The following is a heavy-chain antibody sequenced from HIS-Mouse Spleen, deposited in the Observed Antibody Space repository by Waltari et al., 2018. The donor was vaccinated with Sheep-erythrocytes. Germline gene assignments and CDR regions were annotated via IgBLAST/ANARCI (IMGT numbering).Heavy chain of an antibody. CDR2: ISGSGGST. V-gene: IGHV3-23*01. CDR3: AKDVSPGPNSGYDY. CDR1: GFTFSSYA. Sequence: EVQLLESGGGLVQPGGSLRLSCAASGFTFSSYAMSWVRKAPGKGVGVVAAISGSGGSTYYADSVKGRFTISRDNSKKTLYLQMNSLRAEDTAVYYCAKDVSPGPNSGYDYWGQGTLVTVSS. J-gene: IGHJ4*02. D-gene: IGHD5-12*01.